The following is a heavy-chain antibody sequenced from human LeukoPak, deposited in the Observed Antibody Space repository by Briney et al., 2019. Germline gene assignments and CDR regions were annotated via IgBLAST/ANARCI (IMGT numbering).Heavy chain of an antibody. Sequence: TGGSLRLSCAASGFTFSSYGMHWVRQAPGKGLEWVAVISYDGSNKYYADSVKGRFTISRDNSKNTLYLQMNSLRAEDTAVYYCAKEDIAAAGTGLDYWGQGTLVTVSS. CDR2: ISYDGSNK. V-gene: IGHV3-30*18. CDR1: GFTFSSYG. D-gene: IGHD6-13*01. J-gene: IGHJ4*02. CDR3: AKEDIAAAGTGLDY.